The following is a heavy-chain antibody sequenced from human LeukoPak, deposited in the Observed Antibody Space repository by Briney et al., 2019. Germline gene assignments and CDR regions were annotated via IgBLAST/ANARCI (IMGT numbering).Heavy chain of an antibody. Sequence: PGGSLRLSCAASGFTFSSHWMSWVRQAPGKGLEWVANIKQDGSEKYYVDSVKGRFTISRDNAKNSLYLQMNSLRAEDTAVYYCAHSPLWFGNPFDYWGQGTLVTVSS. V-gene: IGHV3-7*03. CDR1: GFTFSSHW. CDR3: AHSPLWFGNPFDY. J-gene: IGHJ4*02. CDR2: IKQDGSEK. D-gene: IGHD3-10*01.